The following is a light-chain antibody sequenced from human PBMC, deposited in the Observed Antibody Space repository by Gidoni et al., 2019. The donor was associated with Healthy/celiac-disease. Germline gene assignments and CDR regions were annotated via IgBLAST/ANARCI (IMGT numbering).Light chain of an antibody. CDR3: QQYDNLSLT. CDR2: DAS. V-gene: IGKV1-33*01. Sequence: DIQMTHSPSSLSASVGDRVTITSQATQDISNYLNWYQQKPGKAPKLLIYDASNLETGVPSRVSGSGSGTDFTFNISSLQPEDIATYYCQQYDNLSLTFGGGTKVEIK. CDR1: QDISNY. J-gene: IGKJ4*01.